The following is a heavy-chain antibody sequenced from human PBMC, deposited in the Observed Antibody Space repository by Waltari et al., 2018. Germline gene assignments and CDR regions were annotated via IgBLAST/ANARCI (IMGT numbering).Heavy chain of an antibody. J-gene: IGHJ4*02. D-gene: IGHD7-27*01. CDR2: IESDERRT. CDR1: GFPFSTYW. V-gene: IGHV3-74*03. Sequence: EVQLVESGGALVQPGGSLRLSCATSGFPFSTYWMHWVRQVPGKGLMWVAHIESDERRTTYAESVKGRFTISRDNAKNTVYLQMNSLRDEDTAVYYCVRDEPGDGLDYWGQGTLVTVSS. CDR3: VRDEPGDGLDY.